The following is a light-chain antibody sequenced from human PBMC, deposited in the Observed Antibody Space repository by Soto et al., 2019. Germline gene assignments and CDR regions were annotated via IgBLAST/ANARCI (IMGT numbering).Light chain of an antibody. CDR2: EVT. CDR1: GSDVGGYKY. CDR3: SPYAGSVL. J-gene: IGLJ1*01. Sequence: QSALTQPPSASGSPGQSVTISCTIPGSDVGGYKYVSWYQQHPGKAPRLVIYEVTKRPSGVHDRFSGSKSGNTASLTVSWLQAEDEADYYCSPYAGSVLFGTGTKVTVL. V-gene: IGLV2-8*01.